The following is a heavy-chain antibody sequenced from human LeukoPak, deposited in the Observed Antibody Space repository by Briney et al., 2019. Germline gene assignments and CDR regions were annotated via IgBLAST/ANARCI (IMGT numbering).Heavy chain of an antibody. J-gene: IGHJ4*02. D-gene: IGHD2/OR15-2a*01. CDR1: GGSMCSYY. CDR2: IYYSGST. Sequence: SETLSLTCTVSGGSMCSYYWSWIPQPPGKGLEWIGYIYYSGSTNYNPSLKSRVTISVDTSKNQFSLKLSSVTAADTAVYYCARGPNIDYWGQGTLVTVSS. CDR3: ARGPNIDY. V-gene: IGHV4-59*01.